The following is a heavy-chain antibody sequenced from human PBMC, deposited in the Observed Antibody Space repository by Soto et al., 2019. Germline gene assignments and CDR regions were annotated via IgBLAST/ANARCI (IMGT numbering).Heavy chain of an antibody. CDR2: INHSGST. J-gene: IGHJ4*02. D-gene: IGHD2-8*01. CDR3: ARGGKDILLMVYATNIYFYY. Sequence: SETLSLTCAVYGGSFSGYYWSWIRQPPGKGLEWIGEINHSGSTNYNPSLKSRVTISVDTSKNQFSLKLSSVTAADTAVYYCARGGKDILLMVYATNIYFYYWGQGTLVTVSS. V-gene: IGHV4-34*01. CDR1: GGSFSGYY.